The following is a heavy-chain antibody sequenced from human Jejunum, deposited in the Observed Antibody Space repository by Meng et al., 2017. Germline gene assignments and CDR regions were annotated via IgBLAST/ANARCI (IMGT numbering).Heavy chain of an antibody. CDR1: VDSISGTKW. CDR2: IDNRGSA. D-gene: IGHD3-10*01. V-gene: IGHV4-4*02. CDR3: ATHFGFSFDP. J-gene: IGHJ5*02. Sequence: QVQLQESGPGLVKPSGTRSLTCAVSVDSISGTKWWSWVRRPPGKGLDWIGQIDNRGSASYNPSLKSRVTMSVDKSKNQMSLELTSVTAADTAVYFCATHFGFSFDPWGQGTLVTVSS.